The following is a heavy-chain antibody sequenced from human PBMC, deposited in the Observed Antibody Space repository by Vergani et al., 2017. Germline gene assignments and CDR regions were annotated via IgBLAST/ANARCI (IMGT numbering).Heavy chain of an antibody. CDR1: GGSLSGYF. V-gene: IGHV4-34*02. Sequence: QVHLQQRGAGVLKPSETLSLTCGVIGGSLSGYFWSWIRQSPGRGLEWIGEITAIGSAKYSPSATSRVTISVDTSRGEFTLTVNSVTAADTGLYFCASRRPRLNLGSKSNAGTLDSWGQGTLVTVSS. D-gene: IGHD3-10*01. J-gene: IGHJ5*02. CDR2: ITAIGSA. CDR3: ASRRPRLNLGSKSNAGTLDS.